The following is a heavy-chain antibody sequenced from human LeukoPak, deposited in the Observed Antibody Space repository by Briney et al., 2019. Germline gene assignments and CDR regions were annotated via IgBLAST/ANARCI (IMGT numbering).Heavy chain of an antibody. V-gene: IGHV3-23*01. CDR1: GFTFSSYA. CDR3: ARDSGYIVVVPAAGLPDY. CDR2: ISGSGGST. J-gene: IGHJ4*02. Sequence: GGSLRLSCAASGFTFSSYAMSWVRQAPGKGLEWVSAISGSGGSTYYADSVKGRFTISRDNSNNTLYLQMNSLRAEDTAVYYCARDSGYIVVVPAAGLPDYWGQGTLVTVSS. D-gene: IGHD2-2*01.